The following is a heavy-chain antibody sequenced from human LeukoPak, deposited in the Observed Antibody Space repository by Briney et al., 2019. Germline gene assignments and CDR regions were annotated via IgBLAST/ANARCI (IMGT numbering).Heavy chain of an antibody. CDR3: ERDYGWSFAN. D-gene: IGHD3-10*01. Sequence: GGSLRLSCTSSGFIFSSHWMNWVRQAPGKGPEWVANIKYDGSEQYYVDSVKGRFSISRDNTKNLLYLQMNSLRVEDTAVYYCERDYGWSFANWGQGTLVTVSS. V-gene: IGHV3-7*03. J-gene: IGHJ4*02. CDR2: IKYDGSEQ. CDR1: GFIFSSHW.